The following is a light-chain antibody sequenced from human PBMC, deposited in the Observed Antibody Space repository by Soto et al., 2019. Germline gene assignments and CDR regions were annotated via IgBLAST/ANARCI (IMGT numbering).Light chain of an antibody. CDR3: QTFDSSLTISWV. J-gene: IGLJ3*02. CDR1: SSDIGAYNY. V-gene: IGLV2-8*01. CDR2: DVT. Sequence: QSALTQPPSASGSPGQSVTISCTGTSSDIGAYNYVSWYQQYPGKAPKLIIYDVTERPSGVPDRFSGSKSGNTASLTVSGLRADDEADYYCQTFDSSLTISWVFGGGTKLTVL.